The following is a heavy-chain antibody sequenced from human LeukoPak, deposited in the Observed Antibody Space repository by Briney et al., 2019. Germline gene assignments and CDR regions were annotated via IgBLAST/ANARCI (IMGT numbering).Heavy chain of an antibody. CDR2: IDERGTYR. D-gene: IGHD3-10*01. V-gene: IGHV3-74*01. CDR1: GFTFNTYW. Sequence: PGGSLRLSCAASGFTFNTYWMHWVRQAPGQGLAWVSRIDERGTYRNYADSVKGRFTISRDNARNTLSLQMNSLRVEDTGIYYCARAVSINHGRLDSWGQGILVIVSS. J-gene: IGHJ5*01. CDR3: ARAVSINHGRLDS.